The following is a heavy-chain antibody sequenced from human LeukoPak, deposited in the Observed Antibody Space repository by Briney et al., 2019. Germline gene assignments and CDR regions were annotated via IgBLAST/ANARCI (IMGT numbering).Heavy chain of an antibody. CDR3: ARDRPGGSSLDY. CDR2: INPNSGGT. CDR1: GYTFTGYY. D-gene: IGHD6-13*01. V-gene: IGHV1-2*02. Sequence: ASVKVSCKASGYTFTGYYMHWVRQAPGQGLEWMGWINPNSGGTNYAQKFQGRVTMTRDTSISTAYMELSRLRSDDTAVYYCARDRPGGSSLDYWGQGTLVTVSS. J-gene: IGHJ4*02.